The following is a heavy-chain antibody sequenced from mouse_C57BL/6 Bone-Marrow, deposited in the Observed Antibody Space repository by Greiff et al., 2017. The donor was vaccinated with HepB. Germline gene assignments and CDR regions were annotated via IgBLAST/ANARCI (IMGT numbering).Heavy chain of an antibody. D-gene: IGHD1-1*01. J-gene: IGHJ2*01. Sequence: VKLQQSGPELVKPGASVKISCKASGYSFTSYYIHWVKQRPGQGLEWIGWIYPGSGNTKYNEKFKGKATLTADTSSSTAYMQLSSLTSEDSAVYYCARQEYGSSYGYWGQGTTLTVSS. CDR1: GYSFTSYY. CDR2: IYPGSGNT. V-gene: IGHV1-66*01. CDR3: ARQEYGSSYGY.